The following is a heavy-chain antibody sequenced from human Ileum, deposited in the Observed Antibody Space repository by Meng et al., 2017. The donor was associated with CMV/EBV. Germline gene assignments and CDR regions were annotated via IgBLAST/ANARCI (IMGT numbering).Heavy chain of an antibody. V-gene: IGHV3-15*01. CDR2: IKAKADGGTT. CDR3: TTGRAH. J-gene: IGHJ4*02. Sequence: EVWVVEAGGGLIKPGGSLRLSCAASGFTFTDAWMSWVRQAPGKGLEWVGRIKAKADGGTTEYPAPVKGRFTISRDDSKNTLFLQMNSLKTEDTAVYYCTTGRAHWGQGTLVTVSS. CDR1: GFTFTDAW.